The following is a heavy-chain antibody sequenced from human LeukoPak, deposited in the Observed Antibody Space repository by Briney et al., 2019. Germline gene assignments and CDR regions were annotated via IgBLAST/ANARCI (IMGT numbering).Heavy chain of an antibody. CDR1: GGSFSGYY. V-gene: IGHV4-34*01. CDR2: INHSGST. Sequence: SETLSLTCAVYGGSFSGYYWSWIRQPPGKGLEWIGEINHSGSTNYNPSLKSRVTISVDTSKNQFSLKLSSVTAADTAVYYCARGLYVEGAFDIWGQGTMVTVSS. CDR3: ARGLYVEGAFDI. D-gene: IGHD5/OR15-5a*01. J-gene: IGHJ3*02.